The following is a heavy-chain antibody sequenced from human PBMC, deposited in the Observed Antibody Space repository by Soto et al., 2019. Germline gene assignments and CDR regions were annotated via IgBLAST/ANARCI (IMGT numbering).Heavy chain of an antibody. D-gene: IGHD3-16*01. V-gene: IGHV1-18*04. CDR1: GYTFTSYG. CDR2: ISAFNGDT. CDR3: TREAVWQGMAPYD. Sequence: QVQLVQSGSEVKKPGASVNVSCKAFGYTFTSYGFSWVRQVPGQGLEWLGWISAFNGDTQYAQTMKGRLTVTTDTPTTPVHRELRSLTPADTAVYYCTREAVWQGMAPYDWGQGPLVSVS. J-gene: IGHJ4*02.